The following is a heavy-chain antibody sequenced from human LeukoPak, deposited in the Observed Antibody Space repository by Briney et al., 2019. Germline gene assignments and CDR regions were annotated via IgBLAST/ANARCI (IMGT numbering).Heavy chain of an antibody. J-gene: IGHJ4*02. V-gene: IGHV1-2*02. CDR3: ATFEYTSSSLNY. CDR1: GYTFTGYD. Sequence: ASVKVSCKASGYTFTGYDMYWVRQAPGQGLEWMGWINPNSGGTNYAQKFQGRVTMTRDTSISTAYMELSRLISDDTAVYYCATFEYTSSSLNYWGQGTLVTVSS. CDR2: INPNSGGT. D-gene: IGHD6-6*01.